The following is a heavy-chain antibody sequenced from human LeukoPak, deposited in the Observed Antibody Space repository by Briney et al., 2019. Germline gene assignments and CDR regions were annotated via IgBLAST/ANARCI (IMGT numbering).Heavy chain of an antibody. J-gene: IGHJ4*02. CDR3: ATVDEYYYDSSGYSRY. Sequence: ASVKVSCKASGYTFTGYYMHWVRQAPGQGLEWMGWINPSSGGTNYAQKFQGRVTMTRDTSISTAYMELSRLRSDDTAVYYCATVDEYYYDSSGYSRYWGQGTLVTVSS. CDR2: INPSSGGT. CDR1: GYTFTGYY. V-gene: IGHV1-2*02. D-gene: IGHD3-22*01.